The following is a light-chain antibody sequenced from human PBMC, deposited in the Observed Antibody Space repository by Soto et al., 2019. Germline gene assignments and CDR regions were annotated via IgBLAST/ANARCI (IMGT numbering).Light chain of an antibody. CDR3: SSYASTNSLV. CDR1: SSDIGYYNF. J-gene: IGLJ1*01. CDR2: GVT. V-gene: IGLV2-14*03. Sequence: SVLAQPASVSGSPGQSITISCTGSSSDIGYYNFVSWYQQHPGKAPKLLIFGVTNRPSGISDRFSGSKSGATASLTISGLQAEDEADYYCSSYASTNSLVFGTGTKLTVL.